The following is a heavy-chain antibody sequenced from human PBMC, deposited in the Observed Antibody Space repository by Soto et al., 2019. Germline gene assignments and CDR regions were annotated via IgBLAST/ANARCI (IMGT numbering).Heavy chain of an antibody. Sequence: EVQLVETGGGLIQPGGSLRLSCAASGFTVSSNYMSWVRQAPGKGLEWVSVIYSGGSTYYADSVKGRFTISRDNSKNALYLQMNSLRAEDTAVYDCASPRRKYYYYGMDVWGQGTTVTGSS. V-gene: IGHV3-53*02. CDR3: ASPRRKYYYYGMDV. CDR1: GFTVSSNY. CDR2: IYSGGST. J-gene: IGHJ6*02.